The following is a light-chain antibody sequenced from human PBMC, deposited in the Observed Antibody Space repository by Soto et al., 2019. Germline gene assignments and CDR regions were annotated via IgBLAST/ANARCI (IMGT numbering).Light chain of an antibody. CDR1: QTISNC. CDR3: QQSYSTPPT. Sequence: DIQMTQSPSSLSASAGDRVTITCRASQTISNCLNWYQHNPGKAPKLLISDASSLQSGVPSRFSGGGSGTDFTLTISNLQPEDFATYYCQQSYSTPPTFGQGTKVEIK. J-gene: IGKJ2*01. CDR2: DAS. V-gene: IGKV1-39*01.